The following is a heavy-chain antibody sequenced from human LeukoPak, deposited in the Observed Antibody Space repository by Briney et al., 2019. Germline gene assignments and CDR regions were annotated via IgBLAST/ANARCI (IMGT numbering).Heavy chain of an antibody. D-gene: IGHD3-22*01. CDR2: IYTSGST. V-gene: IGHV4-4*07. Sequence: PSETLSLTCTVSGGSISSYYWSWIRQPAGKGLEWIGRIYTSGSTNYNPSLKSRVTMSVVTSKNQFSLKLSSVTAADTAVYYCARVALEGVSAYYFDYWGQGTLVTVSS. CDR1: GGSISSYY. CDR3: ARVALEGVSAYYFDY. J-gene: IGHJ4*02.